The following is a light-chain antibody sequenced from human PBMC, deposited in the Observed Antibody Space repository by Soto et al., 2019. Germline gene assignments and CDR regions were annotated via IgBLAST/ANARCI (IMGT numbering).Light chain of an antibody. CDR3: AAWDDSLSGRNWV. Sequence: QSVLTQPPSASGTPGQRVTISCSGSSSNIGRNDVYWYQQFPGTAPRLLIYRNNQRPSEVPDRFSASKSGTSASLAISGLRSEDEADYYCAAWDDSLSGRNWVFGGGTKLTVL. CDR2: RNN. J-gene: IGLJ3*02. V-gene: IGLV1-47*01. CDR1: SSNIGRND.